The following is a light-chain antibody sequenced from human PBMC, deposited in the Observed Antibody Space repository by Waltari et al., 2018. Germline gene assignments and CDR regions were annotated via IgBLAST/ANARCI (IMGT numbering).Light chain of an antibody. Sequence: QSVLTQPPSVSAAPGQRVTIPCSGGSSHIGKNYVSWYRQFPGPAPKLLIYEDTERPAGVPGRFSGSKSGTSATLDITGLQPGDEAEYYCGTWDSSLSGAVFGGGTLLTVL. J-gene: IGLJ7*01. CDR3: GTWDSSLSGAV. CDR2: EDT. CDR1: SSHIGKNY. V-gene: IGLV1-51*02.